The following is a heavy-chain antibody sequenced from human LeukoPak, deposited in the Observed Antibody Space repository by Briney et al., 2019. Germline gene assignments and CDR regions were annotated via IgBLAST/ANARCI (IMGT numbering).Heavy chain of an antibody. CDR1: GFSFSSYG. V-gene: IGHV3-23*01. CDR2: ISGSGGST. CDR3: AKRAAYFCSSTSCYLFYFDY. J-gene: IGHJ4*02. Sequence: GGTLRLSCAASGFSFSSYGMSWVGQAPGKGLEWVSAISGSGGSTYYADSVKGRFTISRDNSKNTLYPQMNSLRAEDTAVYYCAKRAAYFCSSTSCYLFYFDYWGQGTLVTVSS. D-gene: IGHD2-2*01.